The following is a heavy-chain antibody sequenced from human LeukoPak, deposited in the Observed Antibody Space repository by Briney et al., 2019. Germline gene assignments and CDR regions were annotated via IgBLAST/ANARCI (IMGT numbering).Heavy chain of an antibody. Sequence: PGRSLRLSCAASGFTFSSYGMHWVRQAPGKGLEWVAVISYDGSNKYYADSVKGRFTISRDNSKNTLYLQMNSLRAEDTAVYYCAKEGMRTNYYYGMDVWGQGTTVTVSS. V-gene: IGHV3-30*18. J-gene: IGHJ6*02. CDR1: GFTFSSYG. CDR3: AKEGMRTNYYYGMDV. CDR2: ISYDGSNK.